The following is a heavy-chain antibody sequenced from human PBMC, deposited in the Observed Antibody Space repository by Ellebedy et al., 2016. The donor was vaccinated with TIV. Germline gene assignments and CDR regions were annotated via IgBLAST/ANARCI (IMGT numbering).Heavy chain of an antibody. J-gene: IGHJ5*02. CDR3: ARANRIAARRTNWFDP. Sequence: PGGSLRLSCAASGFTFSSYWMSWVRQAPGKGLEWVANIKQDGSEKYYVDSVKGRFTISRDNAKNSLYLQMNSLRAEDTAVYYCARANRIAARRTNWFDPWGQGTLVTVSS. CDR2: IKQDGSEK. D-gene: IGHD6-6*01. V-gene: IGHV3-7*01. CDR1: GFTFSSYW.